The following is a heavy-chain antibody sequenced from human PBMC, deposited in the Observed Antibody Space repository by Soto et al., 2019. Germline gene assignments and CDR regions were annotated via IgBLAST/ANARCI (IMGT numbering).Heavy chain of an antibody. Sequence: PGGSLRLSCAASGFTFSSYWMSWVRQAPGKGLEWVANIKQDGGEKYYVDSVKGRFTISRDNAKNSLYMQMNSLRAEDTAVYYCARGFNYDMLTGYPTPCAFDIWGQGTMVTVSS. V-gene: IGHV3-7*04. CDR2: IKQDGGEK. D-gene: IGHD3-9*01. CDR3: ARGFNYDMLTGYPTPCAFDI. CDR1: GFTFSSYW. J-gene: IGHJ3*02.